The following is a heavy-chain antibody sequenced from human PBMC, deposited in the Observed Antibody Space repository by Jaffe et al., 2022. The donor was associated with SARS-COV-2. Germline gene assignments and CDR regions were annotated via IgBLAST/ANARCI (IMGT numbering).Heavy chain of an antibody. Sequence: QVQLQESGPGLVKPSETLSLTCTVSGGSISRYYWSWIRQPPGKGLEWIAYIYNSGSTKYNSSLKSRATISVDTSKNQFSLKLSSVTAADTAVYYCARLEASANYAAGTTLTKWGQGTLVTVSA. CDR2: IYNSGST. J-gene: IGHJ4*02. D-gene: IGHD4-17*01. CDR3: ARLEASANYAAGTTLTK. V-gene: IGHV4-59*01. CDR1: GGSISRYY.